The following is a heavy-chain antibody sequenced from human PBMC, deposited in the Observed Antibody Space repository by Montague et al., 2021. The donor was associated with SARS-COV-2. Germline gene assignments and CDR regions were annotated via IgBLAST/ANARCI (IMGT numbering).Heavy chain of an antibody. V-gene: IGHV4-39*02. D-gene: IGHD3-22*01. CDR3: ARLKRYFDSSGSPSAFDF. Sequence: SETLSLTCTVSGGSITNNIDSWAWIRQPPGKGLEWIGSIYYTGNTYYNSSLKSRVTISVVTSKNHFTLKLSSVTAAGTAVYYCARLKRYFDSSGSPSAFDFWGQGTKVTVSS. J-gene: IGHJ3*01. CDR2: IYYTGNT. CDR1: GGSITNNIDS.